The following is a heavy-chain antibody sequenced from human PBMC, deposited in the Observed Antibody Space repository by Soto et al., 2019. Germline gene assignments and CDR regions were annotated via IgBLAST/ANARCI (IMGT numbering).Heavy chain of an antibody. CDR3: ARRWGRVFDY. CDR1: GGSISSYY. Sequence: QVQLQESGPGLVKPSETLSLTCTVSGGSISSYYWSWIRQPPGKGLECIWYIYYSGSTNYNPSLKSRVTISVDTSKNQFSLKLSSVTAADTAVYYCARRWGRVFDYWGQGTLVTVSS. V-gene: IGHV4-59*08. CDR2: IYYSGST. D-gene: IGHD1-26*01. J-gene: IGHJ4*02.